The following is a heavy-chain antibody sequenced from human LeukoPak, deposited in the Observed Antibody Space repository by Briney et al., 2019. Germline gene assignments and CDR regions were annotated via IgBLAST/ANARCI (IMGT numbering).Heavy chain of an antibody. Sequence: GGSLRLSCAVSGFTFSKFWMSWVRQAPGKGLEWVANIKEDGSEKYYVDSVKGRFTISRDNSKNTLYLQMNSLRAEDTAVYYCARVEIIAAAGTVTQYYYYYGMDVWGQGTTVTVSS. J-gene: IGHJ6*02. D-gene: IGHD6-13*01. CDR1: GFTFSKFW. V-gene: IGHV3-7*03. CDR2: IKEDGSEK. CDR3: ARVEIIAAAGTVTQYYYYYGMDV.